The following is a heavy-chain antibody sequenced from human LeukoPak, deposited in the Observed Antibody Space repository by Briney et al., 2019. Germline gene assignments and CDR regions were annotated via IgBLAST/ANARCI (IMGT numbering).Heavy chain of an antibody. CDR2: IRQDGSEK. J-gene: IGHJ4*02. CDR3: ARDKGVVPAANPVDY. V-gene: IGHV3-7*01. Sequence: PGGSLRLSCAASGFSFSTYWMSWVRQAPGKGLEWVATIRQDGSEKHSVDFVEGRFTISRDNAQNSLYLQMISLRAEDTAVYYCARDKGVVPAANPVDYWGQGTLVTVSS. CDR1: GFSFSTYW. D-gene: IGHD2-2*01.